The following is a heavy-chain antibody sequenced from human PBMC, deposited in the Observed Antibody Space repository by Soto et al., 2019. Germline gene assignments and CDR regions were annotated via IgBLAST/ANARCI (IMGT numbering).Heavy chain of an antibody. V-gene: IGHV5-10-1*03. CDR2: IDPSDSYT. CDR3: ARGGGIAPSLPGMDV. Sequence: EVQLVQSGAEVKKPGESLRISCKGSGYSFTSYWISWVRQMPGKGLEWMGRIDPSDSYTNYSPSFQGHVTISADKSISTAYLQWSSLKASDTAMYYCARGGGIAPSLPGMDVWGQGTTVTVSS. J-gene: IGHJ6*02. D-gene: IGHD6-13*01. CDR1: GYSFTSYW.